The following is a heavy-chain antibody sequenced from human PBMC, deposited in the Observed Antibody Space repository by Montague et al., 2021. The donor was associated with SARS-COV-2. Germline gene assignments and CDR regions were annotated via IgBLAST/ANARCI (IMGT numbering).Heavy chain of an antibody. Sequence: SLRLSCAVSGFTFSSYAMHWVRQAPVKGLEWVAVISYDGSNKYYADSVKGRFTISRDNSKNTLYLQMNNLRAEDTAVYYCARHALETYSKSWYLDYWGQGTLVTVSS. CDR2: ISYDGSNK. CDR3: ARHALETYSKSWYLDY. V-gene: IGHV3-30*04. CDR1: GFTFSSYA. D-gene: IGHD6-13*01. J-gene: IGHJ4*02.